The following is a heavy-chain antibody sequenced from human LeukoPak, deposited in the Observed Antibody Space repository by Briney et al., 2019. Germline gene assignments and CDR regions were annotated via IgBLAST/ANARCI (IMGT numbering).Heavy chain of an antibody. Sequence: GESLKIPCKGSEYSFPNYWIGWVRQMPGKGLEWMGIIYPGDSDTRYRPSFQGQVTISVDKSINTAYLQWSSLKASDTAMYYCARYHYDGSGYPYWGQGTLVTVSS. CDR1: EYSFPNYW. CDR2: IYPGDSDT. V-gene: IGHV5-51*01. J-gene: IGHJ4*02. D-gene: IGHD3-22*01. CDR3: ARYHYDGSGYPY.